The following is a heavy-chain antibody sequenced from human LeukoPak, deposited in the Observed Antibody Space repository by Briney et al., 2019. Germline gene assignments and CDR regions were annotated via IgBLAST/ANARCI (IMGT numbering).Heavy chain of an antibody. J-gene: IGHJ5*02. D-gene: IGHD2-21*02. Sequence: ASVKVSCKASGYTFTGYYMHWVRQAPGQGLEWMGWINPNSGGTNYAQKFQGRVTMTRDTSISTAYMELSRLRSDDTAVYYCARNLPARVTATLFLDWFDPWGQGTLVTVSS. CDR1: GYTFTGYY. V-gene: IGHV1-2*02. CDR2: INPNSGGT. CDR3: ARNLPARVTATLFLDWFDP.